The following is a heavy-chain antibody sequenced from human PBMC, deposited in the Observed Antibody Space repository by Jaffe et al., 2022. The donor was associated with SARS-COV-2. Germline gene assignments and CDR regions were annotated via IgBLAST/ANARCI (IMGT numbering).Heavy chain of an antibody. CDR2: IYHSGST. CDR1: GDSISSSSW. CDR3: ARVDGFCNGGGCDKYNYHYFGLDV. Sequence: QVQLQESGPGLVKPSGTLSLTCAVAGDSISSSSWWTWVRQSPGKGLEWIGEIYHSGSTNYNPSLQSRLTISVDKSKNQFSLRLTSVTAADTAVYYCARVDGFCNGGGCDKYNYHYFGLDVWGQGTTVTVSS. D-gene: IGHD2-15*01. J-gene: IGHJ6*02. V-gene: IGHV4-4*02.